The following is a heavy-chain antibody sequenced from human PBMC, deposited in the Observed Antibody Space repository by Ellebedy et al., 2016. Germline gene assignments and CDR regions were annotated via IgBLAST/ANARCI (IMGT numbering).Heavy chain of an antibody. Sequence: GSLRLXXTVSGGSISNYYWSWIRQPAGKGLEWIGRVSSSGSTDSNPSLKSRVTMSVDTSKNQFSLNLTSVTAADTAVYYCARSGYYGSGTYCNYWGQGTLVTVSS. D-gene: IGHD3-10*01. CDR1: GGSISNYY. CDR2: VSSSGST. CDR3: ARSGYYGSGTYCNY. V-gene: IGHV4-4*07. J-gene: IGHJ4*02.